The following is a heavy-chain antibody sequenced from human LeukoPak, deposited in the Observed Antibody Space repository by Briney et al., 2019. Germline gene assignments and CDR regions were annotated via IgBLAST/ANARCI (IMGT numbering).Heavy chain of an antibody. CDR3: ARDRSYCYDSSGGDAFDI. D-gene: IGHD3-22*01. CDR1: GGSISSSSYY. V-gene: IGHV4-39*07. Sequence: PSETLSLTCTVSGGSISSSSYYWGWIRQPPGKGLEWIGSIYHSGSTYYNPSLKSRVTISVDTSKNQFSLKLSSVTAADTAVYYCARDRSYCYDSSGGDAFDIWGQGTMVTVSS. J-gene: IGHJ3*02. CDR2: IYHSGST.